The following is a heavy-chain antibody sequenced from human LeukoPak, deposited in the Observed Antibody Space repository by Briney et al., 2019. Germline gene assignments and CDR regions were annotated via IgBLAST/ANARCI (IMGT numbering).Heavy chain of an antibody. CDR3: ARVFRGAVTSNWFDP. V-gene: IGHV4-59*01. CDR2: ISDSGST. Sequence: SETLSLTCTVSGGSINGYYWTWIRQPPGKGLEWIGYISDSGSTNYCPSLKSRVTMSVDSSYTEFSLRLNSVTAADTAVYYCARVFRGAVTSNWFDPWGQGTLVTVSS. D-gene: IGHD4-17*01. J-gene: IGHJ5*02. CDR1: GGSINGYY.